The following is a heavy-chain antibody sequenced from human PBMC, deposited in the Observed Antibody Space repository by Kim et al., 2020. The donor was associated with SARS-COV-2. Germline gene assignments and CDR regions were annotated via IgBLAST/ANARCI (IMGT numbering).Heavy chain of an antibody. V-gene: IGHV3-23*01. J-gene: IGHJ4*02. Sequence: TWYAKSVKGRFTISRDKSKNTLYLQMTGLRAEDTAVYFCVKDIFHWQHDFWGQGTQVTVSS. CDR3: VKDIFHWQHDF. D-gene: IGHD3-9*01. CDR2: T.